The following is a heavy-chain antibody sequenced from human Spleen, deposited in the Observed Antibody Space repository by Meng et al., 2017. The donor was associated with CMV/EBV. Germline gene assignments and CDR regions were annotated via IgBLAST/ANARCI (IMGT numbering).Heavy chain of an antibody. CDR1: GFTVRSNF. D-gene: IGHD6-19*01. V-gene: IGHV3-53*01. CDR2: IYTSGSI. CDR3: ARDLGGWDAEYFQQ. J-gene: IGHJ1*01. Sequence: GESLKISCAVSGFTVRSNFMTWVRQAPGKGLEWVSVIYTSGSIYYADSVKGRFTISRDNSKNTLYLQMNSLRGEDTAVYYCARDLGGWDAEYFQQWGQGTLVTVSS.